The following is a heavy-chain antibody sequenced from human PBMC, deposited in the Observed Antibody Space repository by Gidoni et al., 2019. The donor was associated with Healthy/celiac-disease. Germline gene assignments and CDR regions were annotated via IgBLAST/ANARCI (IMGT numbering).Heavy chain of an antibody. J-gene: IGHJ4*02. Sequence: VQPGGSLRLSCAASGFTFSSYWMSWVRQAPGKGLEWVANIKQDGSEKYYVDSVKGRFTISRDNAKNSLYLQMNSLRAEDTAVYYCARPVGSVSGSEMLYWGQGTLVTVSS. V-gene: IGHV3-7*03. CDR3: ARPVGSVSGSEMLY. CDR1: GFTFSSYW. D-gene: IGHD2-8*01. CDR2: IKQDGSEK.